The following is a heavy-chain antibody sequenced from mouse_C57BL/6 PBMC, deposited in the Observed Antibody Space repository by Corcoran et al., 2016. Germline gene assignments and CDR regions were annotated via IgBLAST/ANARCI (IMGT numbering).Heavy chain of an antibody. J-gene: IGHJ4*01. CDR1: GYTFTTYG. Sequence: QIQLVQSGPELKKPGETVKISCKASGYTFTTYGMSWVKQAPGKGLKWMGWINTYSGVPTYANDFKGRFAFSLETSASTAYLQINNLKNEDTATYFCARLNAYYGSIRDYAMDYWGQGTSVTVSS. CDR2: INTYSGVP. V-gene: IGHV9-3*01. CDR3: ARLNAYYGSIRDYAMDY. D-gene: IGHD1-1*01.